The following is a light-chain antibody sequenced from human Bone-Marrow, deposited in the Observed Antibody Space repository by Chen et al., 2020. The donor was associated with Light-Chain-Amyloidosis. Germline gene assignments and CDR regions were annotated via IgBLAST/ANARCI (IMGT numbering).Light chain of an antibody. V-gene: IGLV3-21*02. J-gene: IGLJ3*02. CDR1: NIGSTS. CDR3: QVWDRSSDRPV. Sequence: SYVLTQPSSVSVAPGQTATIACGGNNIGSTSLHWYQQTPGQAPLLVVYDSDRPSGIPERLAGSNSGNTATLTISRVEAGDEADYYCQVWDRSSDRPVFGGGTKLTVL. CDR2: DS.